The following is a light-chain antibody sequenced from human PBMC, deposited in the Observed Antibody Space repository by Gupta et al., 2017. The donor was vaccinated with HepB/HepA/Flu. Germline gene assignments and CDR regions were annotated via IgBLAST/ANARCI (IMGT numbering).Light chain of an antibody. Sequence: IVLTQSPGTLSLSPGERATLSCRASQSVRSTYLAWYQRKPGQAPRLLIYGASSRATGIPDRFSGSGSGTEFTLTIIRLEPEDFAVYYCQQEGSTPCSFGQGTKLEIK. CDR1: QSVRSTY. CDR2: GAS. CDR3: QQEGSTPCS. V-gene: IGKV3-20*01. J-gene: IGKJ2*04.